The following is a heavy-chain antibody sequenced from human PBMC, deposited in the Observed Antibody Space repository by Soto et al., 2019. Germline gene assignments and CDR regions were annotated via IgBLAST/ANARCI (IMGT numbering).Heavy chain of an antibody. Sequence: GGSLRLSCAASGFTFSSYAMHWVRQAPGKGLEWVAVISYDGSNKYYADSVKGRFTISRDNSKNTLYLQMNSLRAEDTAVYYCARDFARLGMTGSTGGMDVWGQGTTVTVSS. J-gene: IGHJ6*02. D-gene: IGHD1-20*01. CDR1: GFTFSSYA. CDR2: ISYDGSNK. CDR3: ARDFARLGMTGSTGGMDV. V-gene: IGHV3-30-3*01.